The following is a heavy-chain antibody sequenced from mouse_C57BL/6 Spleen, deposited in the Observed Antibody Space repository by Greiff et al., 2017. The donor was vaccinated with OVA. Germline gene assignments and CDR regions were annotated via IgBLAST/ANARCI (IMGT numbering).Heavy chain of an antibody. J-gene: IGHJ2*01. CDR3: AGNYLLDY. D-gene: IGHD2-1*01. CDR2: IYPGDGDT. V-gene: IGHV1-82*01. Sequence: VQLQQSGPELVKPGASVKISCKASGYAFSSSWMNWVKQRPGKGLEWIGRIYPGDGDTNYNGKFKGKATLTADKSSSTAYMQLSSLTSEDSAVYFCAGNYLLDYWGQGTTLTVSS. CDR1: GYAFSSSW.